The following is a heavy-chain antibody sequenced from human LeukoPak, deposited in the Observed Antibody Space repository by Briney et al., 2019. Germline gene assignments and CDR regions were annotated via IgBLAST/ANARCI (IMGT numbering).Heavy chain of an antibody. Sequence: ASVKVSCKASGYAFTSYDINWVRQATGQGLEWMGWMNPNSGNTGYAQKFQGRVTMTRNTSISTAYMELSSLRSEDTAVYYCARGLARTSMVTRGGVRFDYWGQGTLVTVSS. V-gene: IGHV1-8*01. CDR1: GYAFTSYD. D-gene: IGHD5-18*01. J-gene: IGHJ4*02. CDR3: ARGLARTSMVTRGGVRFDY. CDR2: MNPNSGNT.